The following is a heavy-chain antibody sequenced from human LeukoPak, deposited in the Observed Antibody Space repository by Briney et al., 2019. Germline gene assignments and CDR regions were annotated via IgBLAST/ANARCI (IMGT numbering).Heavy chain of an antibody. CDR1: GASVSSYY. Sequence: SETLSLSCTVSGASVSSYYWGWIRQPAGKGLEWIGRTYTSGNTNYNPSPKSRVTISRDTSKNQFSLKLSSVTAADTAVYYCARGHAYSSSWYGYWGQGTLVTVSS. V-gene: IGHV4-4*07. CDR2: TYTSGNT. J-gene: IGHJ4*02. D-gene: IGHD6-13*01. CDR3: ARGHAYSSSWYGY.